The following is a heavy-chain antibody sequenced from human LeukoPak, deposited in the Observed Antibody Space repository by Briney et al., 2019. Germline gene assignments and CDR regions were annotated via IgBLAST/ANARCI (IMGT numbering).Heavy chain of an antibody. CDR1: GGSISSSSYY. D-gene: IGHD2-15*01. J-gene: IGHJ6*03. V-gene: IGHV4-39*01. Sequence: SETLSLTCTVSGGSISSSSYYWGWIRQPPGKGLEWIGSIYYSGSTYYNPSLKSRVTISVDTSKNQFSLRLSSVTAADTAVYYCARHTCTGGSCYYSYYYYLDVWGKGTTVTVSS. CDR2: IYYSGST. CDR3: ARHTCTGGSCYYSYYYYLDV.